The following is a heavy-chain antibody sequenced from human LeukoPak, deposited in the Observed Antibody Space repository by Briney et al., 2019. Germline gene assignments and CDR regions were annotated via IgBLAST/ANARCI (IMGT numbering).Heavy chain of an antibody. CDR3: AREFTVVAALIDY. Sequence: SQTLSLTCTVSGGSIRGGIYYWSWIRQPAGKGLEWIGRIYTSGSTNYNPSLKSRVTISVDTSKNQFSLNLTSVTAADTAVYYCAREFTVVAALIDYWGQGTLVTVSS. D-gene: IGHD2-15*01. J-gene: IGHJ4*02. V-gene: IGHV4-61*02. CDR1: GGSIRGGIYY. CDR2: IYTSGST.